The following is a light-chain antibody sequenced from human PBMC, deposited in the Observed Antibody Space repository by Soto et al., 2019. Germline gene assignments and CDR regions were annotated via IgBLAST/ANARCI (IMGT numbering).Light chain of an antibody. J-gene: IGLJ1*01. Sequence: QSALTQPPSVSGSPGQSVTISCTGTSSDVGSYNRVSWYQQPPGTAPKLMIYEVSNRPSGVPDRFSGSKSGNTASLTISGLQAEDEADYYRNSYTSSSTYVFGTGTKLTVL. CDR3: NSYTSSSTYV. CDR2: EVS. CDR1: SSDVGSYNR. V-gene: IGLV2-18*02.